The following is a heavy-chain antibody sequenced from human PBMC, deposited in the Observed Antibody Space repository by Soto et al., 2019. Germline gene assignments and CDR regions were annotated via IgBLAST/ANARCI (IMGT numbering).Heavy chain of an antibody. CDR3: ARSSVYWGYSYGYYYYGMDV. Sequence: GGSLRLSCAASGFTFSSYSMNWVRQAPGKGLEWVSYISSSSSTIYYADSVKGRFTISRDNAKNSLYLQMNSLRDEDTAVYYCARSSVYWGYSYGYYYYGMDVWGQGTTVTVSS. CDR2: ISSSSSTI. J-gene: IGHJ6*02. V-gene: IGHV3-48*02. CDR1: GFTFSSYS. D-gene: IGHD5-18*01.